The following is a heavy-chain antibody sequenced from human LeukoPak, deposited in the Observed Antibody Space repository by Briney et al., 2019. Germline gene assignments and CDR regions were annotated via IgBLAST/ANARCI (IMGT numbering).Heavy chain of an antibody. CDR2: IKEDGCGK. CDR1: GFTCSSYC. V-gene: IGHV3-7*05. D-gene: IGHD3-22*01. CDR3: ARGLSSGYLDYFDY. J-gene: IGHJ4*02. Sequence: GGSLRRSCAASGFTCSSYCISWVRQGPVKGLVWLANIKEDGCGKYYLDSVKRRFTICRHNAENCLYLQMHSLRAEDTAVYYCARGLSSGYLDYFDYWRQGPMVSVYS.